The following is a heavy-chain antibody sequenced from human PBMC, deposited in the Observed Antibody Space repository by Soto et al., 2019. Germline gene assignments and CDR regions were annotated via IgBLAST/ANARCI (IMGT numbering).Heavy chain of an antibody. CDR1: GFTFSTYD. J-gene: IGHJ2*01. D-gene: IGHD6-13*01. V-gene: IGHV3-48*03. CDR3: ARDGANISSWYFDL. Sequence: ESGGGLLQPGGSLRLSCAASGFTFSTYDMNWVRQAPGKGLEWVSYISDSGSTRYYADSVRGRFTISRDNARKSLYLQINRLSAEDTAVYFCARDGANISSWYFDLWGRGTLVTVSS. CDR2: ISDSGSTR.